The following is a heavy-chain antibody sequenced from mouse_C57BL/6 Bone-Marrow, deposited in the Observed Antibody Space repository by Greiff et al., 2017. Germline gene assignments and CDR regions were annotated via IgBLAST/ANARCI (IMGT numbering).Heavy chain of an antibody. CDR1: GYTFTGHG. J-gene: IGHJ3*01. V-gene: IGHV1-81*01. CDR3: ALPSPWFAY. Sequence: VQLQQSGAELARPGASVKMSCKVSGYTFTGHGIRWVKQRTEQGLEWIGEIYPRGGNTKYNEKFKGKATLTADKSSSTAYMDLRSLTSEDSAVYFCALPSPWFAYWGQGTLVTVSA. CDR2: IYPRGGNT.